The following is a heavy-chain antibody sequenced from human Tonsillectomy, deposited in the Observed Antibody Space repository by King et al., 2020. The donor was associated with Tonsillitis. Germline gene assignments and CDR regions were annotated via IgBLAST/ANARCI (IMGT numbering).Heavy chain of an antibody. Sequence: QLVQSGAEVKKPGESLKISCKGSGYSFTSYWIGWVRQMPGQGLEWMGIIYPGDSDTRYSPSFQGQVTISADKSISTAYLQWSSLKASDTAMYYCARRSLRGDVTIYFDYWGQGTLVTVSS. V-gene: IGHV5-51*01. J-gene: IGHJ4*02. CDR2: IYPGDSDT. D-gene: IGHD1-14*01. CDR1: GYSFTSYW. CDR3: ARRSLRGDVTIYFDY.